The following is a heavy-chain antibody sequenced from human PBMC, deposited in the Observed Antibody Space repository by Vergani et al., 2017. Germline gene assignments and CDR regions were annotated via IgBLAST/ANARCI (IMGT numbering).Heavy chain of an antibody. Sequence: VQLVQSGAEVKKPGASVKVSCKASGYTFGDYAMSWFRQAPGKGLEWVGFIRSKAYGGTTEYAASVKGRFTISRDDSKSIAYLQMNSLKTEDTAVYYCTTNSRIVGGWYDAFDIWGQGTMVTVSS. CDR3: TTNSRIVGGWYDAFDI. J-gene: IGHJ3*02. V-gene: IGHV3-49*05. D-gene: IGHD6-19*01. CDR1: GYTFGDYA. CDR2: IRSKAYGGTT.